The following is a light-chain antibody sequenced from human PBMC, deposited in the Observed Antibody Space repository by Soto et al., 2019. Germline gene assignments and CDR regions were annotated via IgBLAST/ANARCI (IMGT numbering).Light chain of an antibody. CDR1: QGIINY. Sequence: IQLTQSPSSLSASMGARVTITCLASQGIINYLAWYQQKPGKAPKLLIYGASTLQGGVPSRFSGSGSGTDFTLTVSSLQPEDLATYYCQQLFMYPPPCGPGTKGDI. CDR2: GAS. J-gene: IGKJ3*01. CDR3: QQLFMYPPP. V-gene: IGKV1-9*01.